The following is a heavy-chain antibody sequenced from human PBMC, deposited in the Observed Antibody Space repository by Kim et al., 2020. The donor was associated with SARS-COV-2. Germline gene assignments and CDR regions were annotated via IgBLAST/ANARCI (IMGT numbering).Heavy chain of an antibody. V-gene: IGHV1-69*13. Sequence: SVKVSCKASGGTLSSYAISWVRQAPGQGLEWMGGIIPIFGTANYAQKFQGRVTITADESTSTAYMELSSLRSEDTAVYYCARAGWRTNDFWSGYSEYYYYGMDVWGQGTTVTVSS. CDR1: GGTLSSYA. J-gene: IGHJ6*02. CDR2: IIPIFGTA. D-gene: IGHD3-3*01. CDR3: ARAGWRTNDFWSGYSEYYYYGMDV.